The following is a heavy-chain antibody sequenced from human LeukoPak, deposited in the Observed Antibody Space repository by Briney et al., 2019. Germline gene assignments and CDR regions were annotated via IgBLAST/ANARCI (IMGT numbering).Heavy chain of an antibody. Sequence: GGSLRLSCAASGFTVSSNYMSWIRQAPGKGLEWVSVIYSGGSTYYADSVKGRFTISRDNSKNTLYLQMNSLRAEDTAVYYCARGIGYSSSWFKPFDYWGQGTLVTVSS. CDR1: GFTVSSNY. J-gene: IGHJ4*02. CDR2: IYSGGST. D-gene: IGHD6-13*01. V-gene: IGHV3-66*01. CDR3: ARGIGYSSSWFKPFDY.